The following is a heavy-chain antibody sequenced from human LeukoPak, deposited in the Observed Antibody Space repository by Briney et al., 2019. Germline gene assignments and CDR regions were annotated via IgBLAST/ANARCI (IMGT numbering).Heavy chain of an antibody. J-gene: IGHJ6*02. CDR2: ISGSGGST. CDR3: AGYSRGRRGYYYYGMDV. CDR1: GFTFSSYA. Sequence: GGSLRLSCAASGFTFSSYAMSWVRQAPGKGLEWVSAISGSGGSTYYADSVKGRFTISRDNSKNTLYLQMNSLRAEGTGVYYCAGYSRGRRGYYYYGMDVWGQGTTVTVSS. D-gene: IGHD6-19*01. V-gene: IGHV3-23*01.